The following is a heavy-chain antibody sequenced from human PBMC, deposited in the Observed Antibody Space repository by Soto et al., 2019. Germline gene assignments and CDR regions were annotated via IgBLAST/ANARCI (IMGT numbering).Heavy chain of an antibody. CDR3: AHLSGE. J-gene: IGHJ4*02. D-gene: IGHD3-10*01. CDR2: MNQDGTKK. V-gene: IGHV3-7*01. CDR1: TYNFSNYW. Sequence: EVQLVESGGGMVQPGGSLRLSCVGCPTYNFSNYWMSWVRQVQGRGLEWVANMNQDGTKKYDVGTVKGRFTISSDNAKKAVFPQMNSLRVDDTAVYYCAHLSGEWCRGSRVAVSS.